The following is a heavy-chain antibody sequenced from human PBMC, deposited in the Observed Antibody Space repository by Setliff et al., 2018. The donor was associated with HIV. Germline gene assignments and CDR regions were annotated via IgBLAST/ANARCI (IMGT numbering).Heavy chain of an antibody. Sequence: SETLSLTCTVSGGSISSSSYYWGWIRQPPGKGLEWLGTIYYSGTTYYNPSLKSRVTISVDTSKNQFSLKLSSVTAADTAVYYRARLYSTVTPDIWGKGTTVTVSS. V-gene: IGHV4-39*01. CDR1: GGSISSSSYY. J-gene: IGHJ6*04. CDR2: IYYSGTT. CDR3: ARLYSTVTPDI. D-gene: IGHD2-21*01.